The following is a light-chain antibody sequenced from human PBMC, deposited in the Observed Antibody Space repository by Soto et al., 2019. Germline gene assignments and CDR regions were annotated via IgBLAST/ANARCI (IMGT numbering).Light chain of an antibody. CDR1: QSVGNY. Sequence: EIVMTQSPATLSVSPGQTVTLTCRASQSVGNYLGWYQQKPGQAPRLVLYGASTRATGVPDRFSGYGSGTYFTLTISSLLSEDFAFYYCQQYTGWPPRLTFGGGTKVVIK. CDR3: QQYTGWPPRLT. J-gene: IGKJ4*01. V-gene: IGKV3-15*01. CDR2: GAS.